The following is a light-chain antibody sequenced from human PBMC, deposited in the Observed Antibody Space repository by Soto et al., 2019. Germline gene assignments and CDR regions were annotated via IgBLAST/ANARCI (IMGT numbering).Light chain of an antibody. CDR1: SSDVGGYNY. CDR2: EVS. Sequence: QSALTQPASVSGSPGQSITISCTGTSSDVGGYNYVSWYQQHPGKAPKLMIYEVSNRPSGVSNRFSASKSGNTASLTISGLQAEDEAVYYCYSYTGSATVIFGGGTQLTVL. CDR3: YSYTGSATVI. J-gene: IGLJ2*01. V-gene: IGLV2-14*01.